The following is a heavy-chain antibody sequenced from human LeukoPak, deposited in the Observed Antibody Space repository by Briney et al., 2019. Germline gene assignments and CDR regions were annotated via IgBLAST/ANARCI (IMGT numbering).Heavy chain of an antibody. D-gene: IGHD2-15*01. CDR2: IYYSGST. CDR1: GGSINSYY. J-gene: IGHJ4*02. Sequence: SETLSLTCTVSGGSINSYYWSWIRQPPGKGLEWIAYIYYSGSTNYNPSLKSRVTISVDTSKNQFSLKLSSVTAADTAVYYCARDTYCSGGSCYSFDYWGQGTLVTVSS. CDR3: ARDTYCSGGSCYSFDY. V-gene: IGHV4-59*01.